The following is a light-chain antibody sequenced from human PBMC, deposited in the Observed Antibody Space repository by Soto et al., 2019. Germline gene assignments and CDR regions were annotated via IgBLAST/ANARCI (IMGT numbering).Light chain of an antibody. CDR3: ISYTSSDTYV. CDR2: DVT. V-gene: IGLV2-14*01. Sequence: QSVLTQPASVSGSPGQSITISCTGTSTDVGGYKYVSWYQQHPGKAPKLMIYDVTGRPSGISNRFSGSKSGNTAFLIISGLQAEDEADYYCISYTSSDTYVFGTGTKVTVL. CDR1: STDVGGYKY. J-gene: IGLJ1*01.